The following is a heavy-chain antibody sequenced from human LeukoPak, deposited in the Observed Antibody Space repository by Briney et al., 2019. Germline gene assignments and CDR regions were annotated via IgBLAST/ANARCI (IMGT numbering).Heavy chain of an antibody. J-gene: IGHJ4*02. Sequence: QTGGSLRLSCAASGFTFSSYAMHWVRQAPGKGLEWVAVISYDGSNKYYADSVKGRFTISRDNSKNTLYLQMNSLRAEDTAVYYCARDSDHIDYWGQGTLVTVSS. D-gene: IGHD3-10*01. CDR2: ISYDGSNK. V-gene: IGHV3-30-3*01. CDR1: GFTFSSYA. CDR3: ARDSDHIDY.